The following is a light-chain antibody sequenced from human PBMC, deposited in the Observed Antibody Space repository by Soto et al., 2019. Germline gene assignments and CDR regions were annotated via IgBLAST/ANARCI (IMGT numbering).Light chain of an antibody. J-gene: IGKJ2*01. CDR2: AAS. CDR1: QSISSY. CDR3: QQSYSTPRT. Sequence: DIQMTQSPSSLSASVGDRVTITCRASQSISSYLNWDQQKPGKAPKLLIYAASSLQSGVPSRFSGHGSGTDFTLTISSLQPEDFAPYYCQQSYSTPRTFGQGTKLQIK. V-gene: IGKV1-39*01.